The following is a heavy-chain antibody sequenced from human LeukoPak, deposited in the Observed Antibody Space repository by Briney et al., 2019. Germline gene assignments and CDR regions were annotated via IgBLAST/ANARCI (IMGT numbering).Heavy chain of an antibody. CDR1: DASVRGYY. CDR3: ARGYGSGSYNNFNQ. V-gene: IGHV4-59*02. J-gene: IGHJ4*02. Sequence: SETLSLTCTVSDASVRGYYWSWIRQPPGKGLEWIGYIHYTGNTDYNPSLTSRVTMSVDTSKNQFSLMLTSVAAADTAVYYCARGYGSGSYNNFNQWGQGLLVAVSS. D-gene: IGHD3-10*01. CDR2: IHYTGNT.